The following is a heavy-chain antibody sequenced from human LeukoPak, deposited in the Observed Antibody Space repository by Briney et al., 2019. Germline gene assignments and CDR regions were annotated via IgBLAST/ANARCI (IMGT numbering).Heavy chain of an antibody. CDR2: TSAYNGNT. J-gene: IGHJ4*02. Sequence: ASVKVSCKTSGYTFTNYAISWVRQAPGQGLEWVGWTSAYNGNTDYAQKFQGRVTMTTDSSTSTAYMELRSLRSDDTAVYYCARDPPADTGYKTHNYWGQETLVTVSP. D-gene: IGHD5-24*01. CDR1: GYTFTNYA. CDR3: ARDPPADTGYKTHNY. V-gene: IGHV1-18*01.